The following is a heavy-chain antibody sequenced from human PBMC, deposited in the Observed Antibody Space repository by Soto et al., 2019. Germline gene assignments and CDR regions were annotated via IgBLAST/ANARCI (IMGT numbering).Heavy chain of an antibody. CDR3: ARSPYSSTSPRRDWFDP. CDR2: IFYSGST. D-gene: IGHD6-13*01. J-gene: IGHJ5*02. V-gene: IGHV4-31*03. Sequence: LSLTCTVSGGSISSAAYNWNWIRQHPVKGLEWIGYIFYSGSTYYNPSLKSRLTISVDTSKNQFSLKLSSVTAADTAVYYCARSPYSSTSPRRDWFDPWGQGTLVTVSS. CDR1: GGSISSAAYN.